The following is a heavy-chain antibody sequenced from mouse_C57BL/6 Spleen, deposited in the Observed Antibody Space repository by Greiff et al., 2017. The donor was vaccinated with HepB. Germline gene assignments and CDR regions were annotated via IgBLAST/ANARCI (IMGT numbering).Heavy chain of an antibody. V-gene: IGHV2-2*01. J-gene: IGHJ4*01. D-gene: IGHD2-5*01. CDR2: IWSGGST. CDR3: ARNEGGYSNYVGYYAMDY. Sequence: QVHVKQSGPGLVQPSQSLSITCTVSGFSLTSYGVHWVRQSPGKGLEWLGVIWSGGSTDYNAAFISRLSISKDNSKSQVFFKMNSLQADDTAIYYCARNEGGYSNYVGYYAMDYWGQGTSVTVSS. CDR1: GFSLTSYG.